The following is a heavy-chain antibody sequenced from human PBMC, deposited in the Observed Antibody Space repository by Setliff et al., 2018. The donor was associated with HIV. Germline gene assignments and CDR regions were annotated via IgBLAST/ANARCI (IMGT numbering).Heavy chain of an antibody. CDR1: GFSFSNAW. J-gene: IGHJ4*02. CDR3: ATGPLDY. V-gene: IGHV3-15*07. Sequence: GGSLRLSCTGSGFSFSNAWMNWVRQAPGKGLEWVGRIKSKSDGGTTDYAPPVKGRFSISRDDSKNTVYLQMNSLKIDDTGLYYCATGPLDYWGQGTLVTVSS. CDR2: IKSKSDGGTT.